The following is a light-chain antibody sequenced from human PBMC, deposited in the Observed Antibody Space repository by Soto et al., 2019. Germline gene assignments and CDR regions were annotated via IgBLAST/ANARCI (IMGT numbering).Light chain of an antibody. CDR3: KRFNRWPLT. CDR1: QGVGSS. V-gene: IGKV3-15*01. J-gene: IGKJ4*01. CDR2: DTY. Sequence: EIVLTQSPAALSVSPGERATLSCWASQGVGSSLTWYQQKPGQAHRLLIYDTYIRATGIQARFSGSGSGTEFTLTIASLQSEDFGVYYCKRFNRWPLTVGGGTQVEIK.